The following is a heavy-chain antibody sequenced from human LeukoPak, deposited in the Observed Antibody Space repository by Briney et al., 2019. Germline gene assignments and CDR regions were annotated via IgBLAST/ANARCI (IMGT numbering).Heavy chain of an antibody. V-gene: IGHV1-18*01. CDR2: ISAYNGNT. Sequence: ASVKVSCKASGYTFTSYGISWVRQALGQGLEWMGWISAYNGNTNYAQKLQGRVTMTTDTSTSTAYMELRSLRSDDTAVYYCARALYYDFWSGYYGAYYYYMDVWGKGTTVTVSS. CDR3: ARALYYDFWSGYYGAYYYYMDV. CDR1: GYTFTSYG. J-gene: IGHJ6*03. D-gene: IGHD3-3*01.